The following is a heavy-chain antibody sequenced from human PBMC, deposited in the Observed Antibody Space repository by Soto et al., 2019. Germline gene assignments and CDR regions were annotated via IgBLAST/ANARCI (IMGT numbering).Heavy chain of an antibody. V-gene: IGHV3-33*01. D-gene: IGHD6-13*01. CDR2: IWYDGSNK. CDR1: GFTFSSYG. J-gene: IGHJ6*02. Sequence: AGGSLRLSCAASGFTFSSYGMHWVRQAPGKGLEWVAVIWYDGSNKYYADSVKGRFTVSRDNSKNTLYLQMNSLRAEDTAVYYCARDLQLVPSGYYYYGMDVWGQGTTVTVSS. CDR3: ARDLQLVPSGYYYYGMDV.